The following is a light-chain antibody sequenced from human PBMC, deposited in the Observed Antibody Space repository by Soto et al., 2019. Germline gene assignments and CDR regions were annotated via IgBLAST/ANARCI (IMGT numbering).Light chain of an antibody. Sequence: QSVLTQPPSVSGTPGQRVTISCSGSSSNVGSNTVHWYQQVPGTAPKLLIFNNNQRPSGVPDRFSGSTSGTSASLAISVLQSEDESDYYCATWQDRLNAYVFGTGTKVTVL. CDR1: SSNVGSNT. CDR2: NNN. J-gene: IGLJ1*01. CDR3: ATWQDRLNAYV. V-gene: IGLV1-44*01.